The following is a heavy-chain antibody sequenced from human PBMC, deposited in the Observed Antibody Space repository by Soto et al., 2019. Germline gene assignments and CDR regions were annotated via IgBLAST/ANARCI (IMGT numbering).Heavy chain of an antibody. D-gene: IGHD4-4*01. J-gene: IGHJ4*02. CDR1: GGSFSDYS. V-gene: IGHV4-34*01. Sequence: QVQLQQWGAGLLKPSETLSLTCAVYGGSFSDYSWSWIRQPPGKGLEWIGEIDDSGRTKYNPSFKXRXXISVDTSKNHFSLTLSSVTAADTAVYYCGGVTVSDWGQGTLVTVSS. CDR3: GGVTVSD. CDR2: IDDSGRT.